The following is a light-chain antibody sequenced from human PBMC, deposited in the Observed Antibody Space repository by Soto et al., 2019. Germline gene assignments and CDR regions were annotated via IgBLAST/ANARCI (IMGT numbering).Light chain of an antibody. CDR1: SSDVGSYNL. CDR3: CSYAGIKV. CDR2: EGS. J-gene: IGLJ3*02. Sequence: QSALTQPASVSGSPGQSITISCTGTSSDVGSYNLVSWYQQHPGKAPKLMIYEGSKRPSGVSNRFSGSKSGNTASLTIFGLQAEDEADYYCCSYAGIKVFGGGTKLTVL. V-gene: IGLV2-23*01.